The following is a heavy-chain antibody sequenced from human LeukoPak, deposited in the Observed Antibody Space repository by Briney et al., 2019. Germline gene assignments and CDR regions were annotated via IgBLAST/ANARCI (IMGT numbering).Heavy chain of an antibody. CDR2: IYYSGST. D-gene: IGHD2-21*01. CDR3: ARHRWGSTSNYFDY. V-gene: IGHV4-59*08. CDR1: GGSISSYY. J-gene: IGHJ4*02. Sequence: PSDTLSLTCTVSGGSISSYYWSWIRQPPGQGLEWIGYIYYSGSTNYNPGRKSRVTISVDTSKNQFSLKLSSVTAADTAVYYCARHRWGSTSNYFDYWGQGTLVTVSS.